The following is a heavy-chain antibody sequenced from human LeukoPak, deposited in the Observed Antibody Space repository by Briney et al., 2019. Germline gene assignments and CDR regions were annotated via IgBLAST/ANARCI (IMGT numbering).Heavy chain of an antibody. Sequence: SETLSLTCTVSGGSISSVDYYWSWIRQPPGKGLEWIGYIYYSGSTYYDPSLKSRVMISVDASKNQFSLKLSSVTAADTAVYYCARRQLGRDDAFDVWGQGTMVKVSS. CDR3: ARRQLGRDDAFDV. D-gene: IGHD6-13*01. V-gene: IGHV4-30-4*01. J-gene: IGHJ3*01. CDR1: GGSISSVDYY. CDR2: IYYSGST.